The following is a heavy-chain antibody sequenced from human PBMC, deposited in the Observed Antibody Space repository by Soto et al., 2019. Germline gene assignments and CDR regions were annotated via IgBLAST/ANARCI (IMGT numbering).Heavy chain of an antibody. CDR1: GGSISSGDYY. J-gene: IGHJ6*02. CDR2: IYYSGST. D-gene: IGHD3-22*01. Sequence: QVQLQESGPGLVKPSQTLSLTCTVSGGSISSGDYYWSWIRRPPGKGLEWIGYIYYSGSTYYNPSLKSRVTISVDTSKNQFSLKLSSVTAADTAVYYCARGYYDSSGYYFPYYYYYGMDVWGQGTTVTVSS. V-gene: IGHV4-30-4*01. CDR3: ARGYYDSSGYYFPYYYYYGMDV.